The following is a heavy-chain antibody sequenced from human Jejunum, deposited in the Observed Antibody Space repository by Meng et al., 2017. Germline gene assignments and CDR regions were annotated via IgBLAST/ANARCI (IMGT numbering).Heavy chain of an antibody. V-gene: IGHV4-4*02. CDR1: GGSIIGINR. CDR2: IHHSGST. J-gene: IGHJ4*02. CDR3: AIGVGDIRVGFNY. D-gene: IGHD5-12*01. Sequence: SETLSLTCAVSGGSIIGINRWTWVRQPPGKGLEWIGEIHHSGSTNSIPSLKSRVTLSVDKSKNQFSLRMTSVTAADTAVYYCAIGVGDIRVGFNYWGQGILVTVSS.